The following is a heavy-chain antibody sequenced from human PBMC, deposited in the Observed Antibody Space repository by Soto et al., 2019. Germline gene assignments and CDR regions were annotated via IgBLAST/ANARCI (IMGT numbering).Heavy chain of an antibody. Sequence: ASVKVSCKASGDTFTGYAMHCVRQAPGQRLEWMGWINAGNGNTKYSQKFQGRVTITRDTSASTAYMELSSLRSEDTAVYYCARDLRALLNYDFWSGYSYYYYYYGMDVWGQGTTVTVSS. D-gene: IGHD3-3*01. CDR2: INAGNGNT. CDR1: GDTFTGYA. V-gene: IGHV1-3*01. CDR3: ARDLRALLNYDFWSGYSYYYYYYGMDV. J-gene: IGHJ6*02.